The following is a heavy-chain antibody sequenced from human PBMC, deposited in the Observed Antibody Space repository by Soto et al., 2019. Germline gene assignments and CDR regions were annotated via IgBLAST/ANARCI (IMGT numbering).Heavy chain of an antibody. Sequence: GESLKISCKGSGYSFTSYWIGWVRQMPGKGLEWMGIIYPGDSDTRYSPSFQGQVTISADKSISTAYLQWSSLKASDTAMHYCAXXXSSSRNXXXMDVWGQGTTVTVSS. CDR1: GYSFTSYW. CDR2: IYPGDSDT. V-gene: IGHV5-51*01. J-gene: IGHJ6*02. CDR3: AXXXSSSRNXXXMDV. D-gene: IGHD6-13*01.